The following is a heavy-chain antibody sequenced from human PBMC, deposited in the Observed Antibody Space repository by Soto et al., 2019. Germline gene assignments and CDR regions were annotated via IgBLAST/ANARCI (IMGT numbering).Heavy chain of an antibody. J-gene: IGHJ6*02. CDR3: ARAVGNYYGMDV. D-gene: IGHD1-26*01. V-gene: IGHV3-11*06. CDR1: GFTFSDYY. Sequence: QVQLVESGGGLVKPGGSLRLSCAASGFTFSDYYMNWIRQAPGKGLDCLSYSDGISAYTNYADSVTGRFTISRDNAKNSLFLQLTSLRDEDTAVYCCARAVGNYYGMDVWGQGTTVTVSS. CDR2: SDGISAYT.